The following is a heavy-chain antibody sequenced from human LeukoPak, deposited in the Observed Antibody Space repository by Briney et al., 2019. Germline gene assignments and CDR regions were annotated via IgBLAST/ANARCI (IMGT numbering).Heavy chain of an antibody. J-gene: IGHJ4*02. CDR2: IYYSGST. V-gene: IGHV4-39*07. CDR1: GGSISSSSYY. Sequence: SETLSLTCTVSGGSISSSSYYWGWIRQPPGKGLEWIGSIYYSGSTYYNPSLKSRVTISVDTSKNQFSLKLSSVTAADTAVYYCARMGNPSTVTTDYWGQGTLVTVSS. D-gene: IGHD4-17*01. CDR3: ARMGNPSTVTTDY.